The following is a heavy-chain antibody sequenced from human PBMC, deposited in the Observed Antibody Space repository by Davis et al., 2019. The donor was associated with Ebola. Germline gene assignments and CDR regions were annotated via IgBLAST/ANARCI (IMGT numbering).Heavy chain of an antibody. J-gene: IGHJ4*02. D-gene: IGHD4-11*01. CDR3: TNTLGTTDY. Sequence: GESLKISCAASGFTFSGSAMHWVRQVSGKGLEWVGRIRSKANSYATAYAASVKGRFTISRDDSKNTAYLQMNSLKTEDTAVYYCTNTLGTTDYWGQGTLVTVSS. V-gene: IGHV3-73*01. CDR1: GFTFSGSA. CDR2: IRSKANSYAT.